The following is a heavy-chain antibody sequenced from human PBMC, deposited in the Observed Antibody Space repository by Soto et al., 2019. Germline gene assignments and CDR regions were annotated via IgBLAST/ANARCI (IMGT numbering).Heavy chain of an antibody. D-gene: IGHD5-12*01. CDR1: SGSITSSNW. J-gene: IGHJ4*02. CDR2: VSHTGNT. Sequence: QVQLQESGPGLVKPSGTLSLTCAVSSGSITSSNWWSWVRQPPGKGLEWIGEVSHTGNTNYIPSLTIRLTISVDKSRNQFSLRLSSVTAADTAVYYCARNRYGGYDFDYWGQGTLVTVSS. V-gene: IGHV4-4*02. CDR3: ARNRYGGYDFDY.